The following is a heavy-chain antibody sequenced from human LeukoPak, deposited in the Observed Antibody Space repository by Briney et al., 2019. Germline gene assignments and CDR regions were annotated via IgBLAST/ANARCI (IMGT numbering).Heavy chain of an antibody. J-gene: IGHJ4*02. CDR2: INHSGST. D-gene: IGHD6-19*01. V-gene: IGHV4-34*01. Sequence: SETLSLTCAVYGVSFSGYYWSWIRQPPGKGLEWMGEINHSGSTNYNPSLKSRVTISVDTSKNQFSLKLSSVTAADTAVYYCAREGAVAGTDDYWGQGTLVTVSS. CDR3: AREGAVAGTDDY. CDR1: GVSFSGYY.